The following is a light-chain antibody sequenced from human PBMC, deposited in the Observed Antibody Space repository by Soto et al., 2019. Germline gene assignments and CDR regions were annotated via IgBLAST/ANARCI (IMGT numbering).Light chain of an antibody. J-gene: IGLJ3*02. V-gene: IGLV2-8*01. CDR2: EVS. CDR1: SSDVGGDKH. Sequence: QSSLTQPPSASGSPGQSVTISCAGTSSDVGGDKHVSWYQQHPGKAPKVIIYEVSQRPSGVPDRFSGSKSGNTASLTVSGLQAEDESVYYCSSFTGTYHWVFGGGTKLTVL. CDR3: SSFTGTYHWV.